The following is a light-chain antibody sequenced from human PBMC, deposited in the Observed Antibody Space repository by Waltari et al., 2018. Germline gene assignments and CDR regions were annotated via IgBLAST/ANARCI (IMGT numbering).Light chain of an antibody. J-gene: IGKJ1*01. CDR3: QQYGSLPWT. CDR2: DAS. Sequence: IVLTQSPGTLSLSPRGRATLSCRASESVSVDYLAWYKQKPGQAPRPLIYDASTRATGVPDRFSGSGSGTDFTLTISRLEPEDFAVYYCQQYGSLPWTFGQGTKVAIK. V-gene: IGKV3-20*01. CDR1: ESVSVDY.